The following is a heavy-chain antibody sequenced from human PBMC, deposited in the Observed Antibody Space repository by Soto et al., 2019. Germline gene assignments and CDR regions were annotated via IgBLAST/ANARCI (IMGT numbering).Heavy chain of an antibody. J-gene: IGHJ6*02. V-gene: IGHV4-59*01. CDR3: ARYRGYSYGHYYGLDV. CDR2: ISYSGST. Sequence: SETLSLTCTVSDASISTYYWSWIRQPPGKGLEWIGYISYSGSTKYNPSLKSRVTMSLDTSKSQFSLKLNSVTAADTAVYYCARYRGYSYGHYYGLDVWGQGTTVTVS. CDR1: DASISTYY. D-gene: IGHD5-18*01.